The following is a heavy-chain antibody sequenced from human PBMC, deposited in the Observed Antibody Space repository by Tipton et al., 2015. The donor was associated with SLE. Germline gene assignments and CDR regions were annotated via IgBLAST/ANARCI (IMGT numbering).Heavy chain of an antibody. CDR3: ARGSRYSSSWYGFDY. D-gene: IGHD6-13*01. Sequence: DSVKGRITISRDNSKNTLYLQMNSLRAEDTAVYYCARGSRYSSSWYGFDYWGQGTLVTVSS. J-gene: IGHJ4*02. V-gene: IGHV3-30*01.